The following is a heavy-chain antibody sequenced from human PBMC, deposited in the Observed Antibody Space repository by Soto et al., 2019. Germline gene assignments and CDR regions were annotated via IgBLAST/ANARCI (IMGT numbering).Heavy chain of an antibody. J-gene: IGHJ3*02. CDR2: MSHSGGT. D-gene: IGHD1-1*01. V-gene: IGHV4-34*01. Sequence: QVQLQQWGAGLLKPSETLSLTCAVYGGFVSSGSYYWSWIRQPPGKGLEWIGEMSHSGGTHSNPSLKSRVTISVDTSKHQFSLKMASVTAADTALYYCARVERGTATTVVDAFDIWGPGTMVTVSS. CDR1: GGFVSSGSYY. CDR3: ARVERGTATTVVDAFDI.